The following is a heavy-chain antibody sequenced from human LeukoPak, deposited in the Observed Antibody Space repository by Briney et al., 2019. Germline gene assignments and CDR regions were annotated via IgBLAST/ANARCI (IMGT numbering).Heavy chain of an antibody. V-gene: IGHV4-39*07. CDR2: INHSGST. CDR3: ARGSYYGIYFQH. CDR1: GGSISSSSYY. Sequence: SETLSLTCTVSGGSISSSSYYWGWIRQPPGKGLEWIGEINHSGSTNYNPSLKSRVTISVDTSKNQFSLKLSSVTAADTAVYYCARGSYYGIYFQHWGQGTLVTVSS. D-gene: IGHD1-26*01. J-gene: IGHJ1*01.